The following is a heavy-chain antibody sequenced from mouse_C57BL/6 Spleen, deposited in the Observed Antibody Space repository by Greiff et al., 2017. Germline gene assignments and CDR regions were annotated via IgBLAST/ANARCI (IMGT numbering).Heavy chain of an antibody. CDR1: GFTFSSYA. CDR3: AREKRIAPYYFDY. J-gene: IGHJ2*01. V-gene: IGHV5-4*01. D-gene: IGHD6-1*01. Sequence: EVMLVESGGGLVKPGGSLKLSCAASGFTFSSYAMSWVRQTPEKRLEWVATISDGGSYTYYPDNVKGRFTISRDNAKNNLYLQMSHLKSEDTAMYYCAREKRIAPYYFDYWGQGTTLRVAS. CDR2: ISDGGSYT.